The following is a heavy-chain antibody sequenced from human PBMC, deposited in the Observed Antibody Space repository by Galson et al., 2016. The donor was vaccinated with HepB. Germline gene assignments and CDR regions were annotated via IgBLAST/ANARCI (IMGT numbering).Heavy chain of an antibody. CDR3: AKDAYYTMDV. J-gene: IGHJ6*02. CDR2: IHSDGSNA. CDR1: GFDFSRTW. D-gene: IGHD3-10*01. Sequence: SLRLSCAASGFDFSRTWMHWVRQAPGKGLVWVSRIHSDGSNAIYADSVKGRFTISRDNAKNMVYLQMSSLRAEDTAIYYCAKDAYYTMDVWGQGTTVSVSS. V-gene: IGHV3-74*01.